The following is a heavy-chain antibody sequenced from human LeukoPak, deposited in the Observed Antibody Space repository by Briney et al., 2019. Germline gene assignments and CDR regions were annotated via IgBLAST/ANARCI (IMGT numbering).Heavy chain of an antibody. CDR3: ARDSGLNWFDP. CDR2: IYYRGST. CDR1: GGSISSSSYY. J-gene: IGHJ5*02. Sequence: SETLSLTCTVSGGSISSSSYYWGWIRQPPGKGLEWIGSIYYRGSTYYNPSLKSRVTISVDTSKNQFSLKLSSVTAADTAVYYCARDSGLNWFDPWGQGTLVTVSS. D-gene: IGHD3-10*01. V-gene: IGHV4-39*07.